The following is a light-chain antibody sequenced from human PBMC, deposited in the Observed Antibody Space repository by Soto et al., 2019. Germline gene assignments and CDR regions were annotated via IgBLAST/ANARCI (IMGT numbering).Light chain of an antibody. CDR1: QSISRY. V-gene: IGKV1-39*01. J-gene: IGKJ1*01. Sequence: DLQMTQSPSSLSASVGDRVTITCRASQSISRYLCWYQQKPGKGPKLLIYGASSLQSGVPSRFSGSGYGTDFTLAISSLQPEDFATYYCQQSYNTPWTFGQGTKVEIK. CDR2: GAS. CDR3: QQSYNTPWT.